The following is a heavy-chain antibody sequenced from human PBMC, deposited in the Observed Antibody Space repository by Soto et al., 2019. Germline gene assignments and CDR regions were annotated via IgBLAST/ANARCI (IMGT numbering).Heavy chain of an antibody. V-gene: IGHV4-59*01. J-gene: IGHJ3*01. D-gene: IGHD7-27*01. Sequence: PPETLSLTCNVSGGSLNSYYWSWIRQSPGKGLEWIGYVYYTGDTNYNPSLKSRVTISVDPSKSQFSLKLNSVTAADTAVYFCARLGASRTLVWGQGTMVTVSS. CDR1: GGSLNSYY. CDR2: VYYTGDT. CDR3: ARLGASRTLV.